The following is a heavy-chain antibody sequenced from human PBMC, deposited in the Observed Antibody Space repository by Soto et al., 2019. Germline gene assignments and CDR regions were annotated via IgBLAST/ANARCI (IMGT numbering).Heavy chain of an antibody. CDR2: IIPIFGTA. D-gene: IGHD6-13*01. Sequence: QVQLVQSGAEVKKPGSSVKVSCKASGGTFSSYAISWVRQAPGQGLEWRGGIIPIFGTANYAQKFQGRVTIPADESTSTAYMELSSLRSEDTAVYYCARVVLRMAAPPDWARYYFDYWGQGTLVTVSS. CDR1: GGTFSSYA. CDR3: ARVVLRMAAPPDWARYYFDY. V-gene: IGHV1-69*01. J-gene: IGHJ4*02.